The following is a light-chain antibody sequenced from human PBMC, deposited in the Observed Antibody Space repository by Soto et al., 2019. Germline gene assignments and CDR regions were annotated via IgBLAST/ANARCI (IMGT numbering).Light chain of an antibody. Sequence: QSVLTQPTSVSGAPGQRVTISCTGSSSNIGAGYDVHWYQQFPGTAPKLLIYGNSNRPSGVPDRFSGSKSGTSASLAITGLQAEDEADYYCQSYDSSLTGVVFGGGTKLTVL. CDR2: GNS. J-gene: IGLJ2*01. CDR3: QSYDSSLTGVV. CDR1: SSNIGAGYD. V-gene: IGLV1-40*01.